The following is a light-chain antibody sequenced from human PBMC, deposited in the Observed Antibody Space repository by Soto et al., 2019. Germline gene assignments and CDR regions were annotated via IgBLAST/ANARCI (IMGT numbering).Light chain of an antibody. V-gene: IGKV3-11*01. CDR3: QQRSNWPPIT. CDR1: QSISGNY. J-gene: IGKJ5*01. CDR2: AAS. Sequence: EIVLTQSPGTLSLSPGERATLSCRARQSISGNYLAWYQQKPGQAPRLLISAASNSATGIPARFSGSGSGTEFTPTIRRIETEDCALYYCQQRSNWPPITFGQGTRLQIK.